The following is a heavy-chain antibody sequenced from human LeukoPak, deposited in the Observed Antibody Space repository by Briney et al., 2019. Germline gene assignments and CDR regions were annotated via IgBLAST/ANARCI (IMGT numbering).Heavy chain of an antibody. V-gene: IGHV1-2*02. CDR2: INPNSGGT. CDR3: ARAPQVVAATHWFDP. D-gene: IGHD2-15*01. Sequence: ASVKVSCKASGYTFTSYGISWVRQAPGQGLEWMGWINPNSGGTNYAQKFQGRVTMTRDTSISTAYMELSRLRSDDTAVYYCARAPQVVAATHWFDPWGQGTLVTVSS. CDR1: GYTFTSYG. J-gene: IGHJ5*02.